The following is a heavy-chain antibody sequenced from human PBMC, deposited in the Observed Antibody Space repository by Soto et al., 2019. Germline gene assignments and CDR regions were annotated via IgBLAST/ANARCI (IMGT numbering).Heavy chain of an antibody. V-gene: IGHV1-18*04. CDR2: ISAYNGNT. D-gene: IGHD2-15*01. CDR1: GYTFTSYG. J-gene: IGHJ6*02. Sequence: QVQLVQSGAEVKKPGASVKVSCKASGYTFTSYGISWVRQAPGQGLDWMGWISAYNGNTKYAQDVQGRVTMTTDISTSTAYMELRSLRADDTAMYYCARFSGGSYNTYYFYYGMDVWGQGTTVTVSS. CDR3: ARFSGGSYNTYYFYYGMDV.